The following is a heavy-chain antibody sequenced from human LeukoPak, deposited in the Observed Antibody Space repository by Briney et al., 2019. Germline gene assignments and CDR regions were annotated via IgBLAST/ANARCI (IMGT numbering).Heavy chain of an antibody. V-gene: IGHV4-34*01. CDR3: ARGVIDILTGYYRSIEAISWFDP. D-gene: IGHD3-9*01. Sequence: KPSETLSLTCAVYGGSFSGYYWSWIRQPPGKGLEWIGEINHSGSTNYNPSLKSRVTISVDTSKNQFSLKLSSVTAADTAVYYRARGVIDILTGYYRSIEAISWFDPWGQGTLVTVSS. CDR1: GGSFSGYY. CDR2: INHSGST. J-gene: IGHJ5*02.